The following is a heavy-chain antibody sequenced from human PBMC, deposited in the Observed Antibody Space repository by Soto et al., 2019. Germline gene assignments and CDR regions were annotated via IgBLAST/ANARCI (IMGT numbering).Heavy chain of an antibody. Sequence: EVQLLESGGGLVQPGGSLRLSCAASGFTFSSYSMNWVRQAPGKVLEWVSYISSSSSTIYYADSVKGRFTISRDNAKNSLYLQMNSLKAEATAVYYCARVSEDYGDYYCDYWGQGTLVTVSS. V-gene: IGHV3-48*04. J-gene: IGHJ4*02. CDR3: ARVSEDYGDYYCDY. D-gene: IGHD4-17*01. CDR1: GFTFSSYS. CDR2: ISSSSSTI.